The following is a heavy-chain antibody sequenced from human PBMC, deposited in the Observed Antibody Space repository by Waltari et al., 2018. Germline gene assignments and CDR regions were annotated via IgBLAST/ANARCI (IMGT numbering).Heavy chain of an antibody. CDR2: IYYSGST. J-gene: IGHJ5*02. D-gene: IGHD5-12*01. Sequence: QLQLQESGPGLVKPSETLSLTCPVSGGSISSSSYYWGWVRQSPGKGLEWIGGIYYSGSTYYNPTLKSRVTISGDTSKNQFSLKLSSVTAADTAVYYCARHWKKSGYRFDPWGQGTLVTVSS. CDR3: ARHWKKSGYRFDP. CDR1: GGSISSSSYY. V-gene: IGHV4-39*01.